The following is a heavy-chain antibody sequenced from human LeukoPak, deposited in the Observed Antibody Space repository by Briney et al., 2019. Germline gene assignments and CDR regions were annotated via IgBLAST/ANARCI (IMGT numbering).Heavy chain of an antibody. D-gene: IGHD2-15*01. CDR1: HFTFSAFG. J-gene: IGHJ4*02. Sequence: PGGSLRLSCAASHFTFSAFGMHWVRQAPGKGLEWVAFMSYEGSRKYYGDSVKGRFTISRDNSKNTLYLQMNSLRAEDTAVYYCARVTCSGGSCYDYWGQGTLVTVSS. CDR3: ARVTCSGGSCYDY. V-gene: IGHV3-30*12. CDR2: MSYEGSRK.